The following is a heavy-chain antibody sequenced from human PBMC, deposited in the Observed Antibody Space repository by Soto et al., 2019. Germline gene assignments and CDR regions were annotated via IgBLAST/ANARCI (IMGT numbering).Heavy chain of an antibody. Sequence: QVQLVQSGAEEKKPGASVKVSCKASEYTFTNYALHWVRQAPGQRLEWMGWINAGNGNTKYSQKFQGRVTITRDTSASTAYKELSSLRSENTAVYYCARDILFDYGGQGTLVTVSS. CDR2: INAGNGNT. V-gene: IGHV1-3*05. D-gene: IGHD2-15*01. CDR1: EYTFTNYA. CDR3: ARDILFDY. J-gene: IGHJ4*02.